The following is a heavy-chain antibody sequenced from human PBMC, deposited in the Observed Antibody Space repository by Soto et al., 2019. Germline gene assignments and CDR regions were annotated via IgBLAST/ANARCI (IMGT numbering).Heavy chain of an antibody. CDR1: GFTFSSYA. Sequence: EVQLLESGGGLVQPGGSLRLSCAASGFTFSSYAMSWVRQAPGKGLEWVSAISGSGGSTYYADSVKGRFTISRDNSKNXXXLXMXSXXAXXXXXXXXXXXXXXTXXRGVDFDYWGQGTLVTVSS. CDR2: ISGSGGST. D-gene: IGHD3-10*01. V-gene: IGHV3-23*01. CDR3: XXXXXXTXXRGVDFDY. J-gene: IGHJ4*02.